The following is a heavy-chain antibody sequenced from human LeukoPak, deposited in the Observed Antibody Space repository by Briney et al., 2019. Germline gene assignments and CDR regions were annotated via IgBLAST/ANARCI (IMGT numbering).Heavy chain of an antibody. D-gene: IGHD3-22*01. CDR2: MSSSGTTI. Sequence: GGSLRLSCAASGFTFSSYEVNWVRQAPGKGLEWASYMSSSGTTIYYGDSVKGRFTISRDNAKNSLYLQMNSLRAEDTAVYYCARDRRDSSGRNDAFYIWDQGTLVTVSA. V-gene: IGHV3-48*03. CDR3: ARDRRDSSGRNDAFYI. J-gene: IGHJ3*02. CDR1: GFTFSSYE.